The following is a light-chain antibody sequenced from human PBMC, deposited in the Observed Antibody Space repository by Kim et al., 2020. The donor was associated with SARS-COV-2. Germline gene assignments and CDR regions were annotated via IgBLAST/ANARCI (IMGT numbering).Light chain of an antibody. V-gene: IGKV3-20*01. CDR2: GAS. J-gene: IGKJ2*01. Sequence: PGERATLTCSASQSVSNSYVDWYQQKPGQAPRLLIYGASGRATGIPDRFSASGSGTDFTFTISRLEPEDFAVYYCHQYGTSPAYTFGQGTKLEIK. CDR1: QSVSNSY. CDR3: HQYGTSPAYT.